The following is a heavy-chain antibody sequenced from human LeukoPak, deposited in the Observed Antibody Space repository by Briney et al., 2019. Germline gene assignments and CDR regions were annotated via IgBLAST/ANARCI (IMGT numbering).Heavy chain of an antibody. CDR3: ARDPPPYSGSYYKNGGLDY. D-gene: IGHD1-26*01. V-gene: IGHV3-74*01. CDR1: GFTFSSYW. Sequence: GGSLRLSCAASGFTFSSYWMHWVRQAPGKGLVWVSRINTDGSSTSYADSVKGRFTISRDNAKNTLYLQMNSLRAEDTAVYYCARDPPPYSGSYYKNGGLDYWGQGTLVTVSS. CDR2: INTDGSST. J-gene: IGHJ4*02.